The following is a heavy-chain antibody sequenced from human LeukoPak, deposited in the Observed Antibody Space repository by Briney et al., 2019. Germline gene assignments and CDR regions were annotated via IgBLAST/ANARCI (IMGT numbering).Heavy chain of an antibody. D-gene: IGHD3-3*01. J-gene: IGHJ5*02. V-gene: IGHV4-4*07. CDR3: ARCAFWSGYADWFDP. CDR2: IYTSGST. Sequence: PETLSLTCTVSGGSISSYYWSWIRQPAGKGLEWIGRIYTSGSTNYNPSLRSRVTMSVDTSKNQFSLKLSSVTAADTAVYYCARCAFWSGYADWFDPWGQGTLVTVSS. CDR1: GGSISSYY.